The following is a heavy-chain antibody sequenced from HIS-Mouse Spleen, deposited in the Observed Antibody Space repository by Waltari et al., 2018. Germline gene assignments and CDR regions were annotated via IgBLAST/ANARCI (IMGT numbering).Heavy chain of an antibody. CDR2: IDYSGSN. Sequence: QLQLQESGPGLVKPSETLSLTCTVSGGSISSSSYYWGWIRQPPGKGLGWIGSIDYSGSNSYNPSLKGRVTISVATSKTQFSLKLSSVTAADTAVYYCAREIPYSSSWYDWYFDLWGRGTLVTVSS. D-gene: IGHD6-13*01. V-gene: IGHV4-39*07. CDR3: AREIPYSSSWYDWYFDL. CDR1: GGSISSSSYY. J-gene: IGHJ2*01.